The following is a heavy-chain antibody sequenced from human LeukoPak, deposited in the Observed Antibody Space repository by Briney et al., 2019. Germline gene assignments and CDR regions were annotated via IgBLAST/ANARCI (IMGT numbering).Heavy chain of an antibody. J-gene: IGHJ6*02. Sequence: SETLSLTCTVSGVSISSYYWSWIRQPPGKGLEWIGYIYYSGGTNYNPSLKSRVTISVDTSKNQFSLKLSSVTAADTAVYYCARDPGNYSPYYYYGMDVWGQGTTVTVSS. V-gene: IGHV4-59*01. CDR3: ARDPGNYSPYYYYGMDV. CDR1: GVSISSYY. D-gene: IGHD3-10*01. CDR2: IYYSGGT.